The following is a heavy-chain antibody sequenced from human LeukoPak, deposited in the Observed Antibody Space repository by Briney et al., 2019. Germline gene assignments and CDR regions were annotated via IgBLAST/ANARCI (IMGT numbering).Heavy chain of an antibody. J-gene: IGHJ4*02. CDR2: VSGSGDST. Sequence: GGSLRLSCAASGFTFSSYAMSWVRQAPGKGLEWVSSVSGSGDSTYYADSVKGRFTIPRDNSKNTLYLQMNSLRAEDTAVYYCAKHGLYSSGWLRYFDSWGQGTLVTVSS. D-gene: IGHD6-19*01. CDR1: GFTFSSYA. V-gene: IGHV3-23*01. CDR3: AKHGLYSSGWLRYFDS.